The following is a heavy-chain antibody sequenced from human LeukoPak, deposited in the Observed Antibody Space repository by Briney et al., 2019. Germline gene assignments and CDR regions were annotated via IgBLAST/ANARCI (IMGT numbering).Heavy chain of an antibody. V-gene: IGHV1-2*06. CDR2: INPNSGGT. CDR3: ARDRVIGGVGATDHFDY. Sequence: ASVKVSCKASGYTFTGYYMHWVRQAPGQGLEWMGRINPNSGGTNYAQKFQGRVTMSRATSISTAYMELSRLRSDDTAVYYCARDRVIGGVGATDHFDYWGQGTLVTVSS. J-gene: IGHJ4*02. D-gene: IGHD1-26*01. CDR1: GYTFTGYY.